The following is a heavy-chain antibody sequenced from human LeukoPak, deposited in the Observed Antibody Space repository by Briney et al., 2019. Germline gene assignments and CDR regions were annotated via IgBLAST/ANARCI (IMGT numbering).Heavy chain of an antibody. J-gene: IGHJ4*02. V-gene: IGHV4-59*01. Sequence: SETLSLTCTVSGGSISGYYWAWIRQPPGGGLEYIGHISYRGKTDYNPSLKSQFTISVNTSKNQLSLWLNSVTAADAAVYYCARWYCGSDCFFLDSWGQGTLVTVSS. CDR2: ISYRGKT. CDR1: GGSISGYY. D-gene: IGHD2-21*01. CDR3: ARWYCGSDCFFLDS.